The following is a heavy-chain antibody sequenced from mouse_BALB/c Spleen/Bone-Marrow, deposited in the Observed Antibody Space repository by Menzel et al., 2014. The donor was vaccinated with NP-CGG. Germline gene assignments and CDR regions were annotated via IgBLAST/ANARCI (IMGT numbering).Heavy chain of an antibody. J-gene: IGHJ4*01. CDR2: ISSGGSYT. Sequence: EVKLMESGGDLVKPGGSLKLSCAASGFTFSSYGMSWVRQTPDKRLEWVATISSGGSYTYYPDSAKGRFTISRDNAKNTLYLQMGSLKSEDTAMYYCASGNYYAMDYWGQGTSVTVSS. D-gene: IGHD1-1*01. V-gene: IGHV5-6*01. CDR3: ASGNYYAMDY. CDR1: GFTFSSYG.